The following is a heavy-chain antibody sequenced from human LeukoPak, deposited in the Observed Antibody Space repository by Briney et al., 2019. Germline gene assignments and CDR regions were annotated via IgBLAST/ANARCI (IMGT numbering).Heavy chain of an antibody. Sequence: SETLSLTCTVSGASIRNYYWSWIRQPAGKGLEWIGRTVPSGSTNYNPSLKSRVTMSVDTSKNQFSLKLNSVTAADTAVYYCAKEGAPPGPDFDYWGQGTLVIVSS. CDR3: AKEGAPPGPDFDY. D-gene: IGHD1-26*01. CDR1: GASIRNYY. J-gene: IGHJ4*02. V-gene: IGHV4-4*07. CDR2: TVPSGST.